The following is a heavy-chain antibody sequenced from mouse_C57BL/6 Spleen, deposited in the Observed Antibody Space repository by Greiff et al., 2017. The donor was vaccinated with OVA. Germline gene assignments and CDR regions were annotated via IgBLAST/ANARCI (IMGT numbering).Heavy chain of an antibody. CDR2: ISTYYGDA. J-gene: IGHJ3*01. CDR1: GYTFTDYA. V-gene: IGHV1-67*01. D-gene: IGHD2-4*01. Sequence: QVQLKESGPELVRPGVSVKISCKGSGYTFTDYAMHWVKQSHAKSLEWIGVISTYYGDASYNQKFKDKATLTADKSSSTAYMELRSLTSEDSAVYFCARGGDYDGFAYWGQGTLVTVSA. CDR3: ARGGDYDGFAY.